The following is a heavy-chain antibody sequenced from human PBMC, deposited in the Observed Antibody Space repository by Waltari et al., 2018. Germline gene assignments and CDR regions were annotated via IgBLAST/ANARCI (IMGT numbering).Heavy chain of an antibody. CDR3: ASGGWGFYLGY. Sequence: EVQLVESGGGLVKPGGSLRLSCEAPGLPSSPYSMNWVRKAPGKGLEWISSISSDGNYKHYADSVKGRFTVSRDNAKNSLSLQINSLTAEDTAVYYCASGGWGFYLGYWGQGALVTVSS. CDR2: ISSDGNYK. CDR1: GLPSSPYS. V-gene: IGHV3-21*01. J-gene: IGHJ4*02. D-gene: IGHD3-16*01.